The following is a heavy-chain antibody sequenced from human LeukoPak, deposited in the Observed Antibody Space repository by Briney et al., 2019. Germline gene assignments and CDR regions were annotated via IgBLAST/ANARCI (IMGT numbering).Heavy chain of an antibody. CDR3: AKIARGLEWPWDWYFDL. V-gene: IGHV5-51*01. D-gene: IGHD3-3*01. Sequence: GSLKISCKGSGYSFTSYWIGWVRQMPGKGLEWMGIIYPGDSDTRYSPSFQGQVTISADKSISTAYLQWSSLKASDTAMYYCAKIARGLEWPWDWYFDLWGRGTLVTVSS. CDR1: GYSFTSYW. J-gene: IGHJ2*01. CDR2: IYPGDSDT.